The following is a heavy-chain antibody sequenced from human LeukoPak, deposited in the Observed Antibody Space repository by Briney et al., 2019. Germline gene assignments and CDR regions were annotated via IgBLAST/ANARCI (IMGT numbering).Heavy chain of an antibody. J-gene: IGHJ4*02. CDR3: ARAMTTVTTRPFDY. CDR2: IYYSGST. V-gene: IGHV4-30-4*01. D-gene: IGHD4-17*01. CDR1: GGSISSGDYY. Sequence: PSETLSLTCTVSGGSISSGDYYWSWIRQPPGKGLEWIGYIYYSGSTYYNPSLKGRVTISVDTSKNQFSLKLSSVTAADTAVYYCARAMTTVTTRPFDYWGQGTLATVSS.